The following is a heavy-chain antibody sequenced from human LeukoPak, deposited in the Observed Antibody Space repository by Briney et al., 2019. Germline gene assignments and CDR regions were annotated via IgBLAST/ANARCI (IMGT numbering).Heavy chain of an antibody. V-gene: IGHV3-30-3*01. CDR2: ISYDGSNK. D-gene: IGHD4-17*01. Sequence: PGRSLRLSCAASGFTFSSYAMHWVRQAPGKGLEWVAVISYDGSNKYYADSVKGRFTISRDNSKNTLYLQMNSLRAEDTAVYYCARDDYGDYQSLGDWGQGTLVTVSS. J-gene: IGHJ4*02. CDR3: ARDDYGDYQSLGD. CDR1: GFTFSSYA.